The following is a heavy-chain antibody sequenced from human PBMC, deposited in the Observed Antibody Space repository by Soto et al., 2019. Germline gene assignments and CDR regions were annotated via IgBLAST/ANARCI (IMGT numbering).Heavy chain of an antibody. CDR2: ISYDGSNK. CDR3: ARDSGGIVVAGTRVPPGY. Sequence: GGSLRLSCAASGFTFSSYAMHWVRQAPGKGLEWVAVISYDGSNKYYADSVKGRFTISRDNSKNTLYLQMNSLRAEDTAVYYCARDSGGIVVAGTRVPPGYWGQGTLVTVSS. D-gene: IGHD6-19*01. J-gene: IGHJ4*02. V-gene: IGHV3-30-3*01. CDR1: GFTFSSYA.